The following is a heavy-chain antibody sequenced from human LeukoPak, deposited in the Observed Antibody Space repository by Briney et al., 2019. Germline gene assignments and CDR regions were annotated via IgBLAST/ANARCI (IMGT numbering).Heavy chain of an antibody. V-gene: IGHV3-15*01. Sequence: GGSLRLSCTASGFTFSTYWMSWVRQAPGKGLEWVGRIKSKTDGGTTDYAAPVKGRFTISRDDSKNTLYLQMNSLKTEDTAVYYCVQWLVRHWGQGTLVTVSS. D-gene: IGHD6-19*01. CDR1: GFTFSTYW. J-gene: IGHJ4*02. CDR3: VQWLVRH. CDR2: IKSKTDGGTT.